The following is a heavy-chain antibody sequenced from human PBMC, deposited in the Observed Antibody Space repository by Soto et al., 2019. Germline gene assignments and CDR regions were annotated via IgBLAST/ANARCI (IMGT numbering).Heavy chain of an antibody. CDR2: IYHGGTT. Sequence: SETLSLTCAVSGYSLSGGSYWGWIRQAPGKGPEWIASIYHGGTTFHNPSLKSRVPLSVDTSQNPYSLKLRSVTAADTAVYYCARVHVMVVAGSTFDYWGPGILVT. D-gene: IGHD6-19*01. CDR1: GYSLSGGSY. CDR3: ARVHVMVVAGSTFDY. J-gene: IGHJ4*01. V-gene: IGHV4-38-2*01.